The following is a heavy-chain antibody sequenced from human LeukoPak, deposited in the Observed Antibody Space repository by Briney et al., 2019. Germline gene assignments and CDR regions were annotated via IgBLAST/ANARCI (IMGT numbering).Heavy chain of an antibody. CDR3: ARWAGAILTDH. J-gene: IGHJ4*02. CDR2: ISSSGSSI. CDR1: GFTFNTYA. Sequence: GGSLRLSCAASGFTFNTYAMSWVRQAPGKGLEWASYISSSGSSISYADSVKGRFTISRDNAKNSLYLQMNSLRAEDTAVYYCARWAGAILTDHWGQGTLVTVSS. V-gene: IGHV3-48*04. D-gene: IGHD1-26*01.